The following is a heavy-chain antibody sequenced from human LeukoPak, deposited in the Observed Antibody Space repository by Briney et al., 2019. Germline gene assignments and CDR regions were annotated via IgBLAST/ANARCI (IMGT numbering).Heavy chain of an antibody. V-gene: IGHV3-30*18. D-gene: IGHD6-13*01. Sequence: GGSLRLSCAASGFTFSSYGMHWVRQAPGKGLEWVAIISYDGTNKYYADSVKGRFTISRDNSKNTLYPQMNSLRGEDAAVYYCAKDRSSSWYFLGYFDYWGQGTLVSVSS. CDR1: GFTFSSYG. CDR3: AKDRSSSWYFLGYFDY. J-gene: IGHJ4*02. CDR2: ISYDGTNK.